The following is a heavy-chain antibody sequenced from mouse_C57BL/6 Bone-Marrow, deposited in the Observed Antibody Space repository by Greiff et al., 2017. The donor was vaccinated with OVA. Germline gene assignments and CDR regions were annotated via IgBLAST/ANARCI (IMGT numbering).Heavy chain of an antibody. J-gene: IGHJ2*01. V-gene: IGHV1-12*01. CDR3: ASPLYYYGSSYRFDY. CDR1: GYTFTSYN. Sequence: QVQLKESGAELVRPGASVKMSCKASGYTFTSYNMHWVKQTPRQGLEWIGAIYPGNGDTSSNQKFKGKATLTVDKASSTAYMQLSSLTSEDSAVYLCASPLYYYGSSYRFDYWGQGTTLTVSS. CDR2: IYPGNGDT. D-gene: IGHD1-1*01.